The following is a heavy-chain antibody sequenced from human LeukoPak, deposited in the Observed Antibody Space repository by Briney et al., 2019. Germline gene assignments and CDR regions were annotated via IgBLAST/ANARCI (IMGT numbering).Heavy chain of an antibody. Sequence: GGSLRLSCAASGFTFSSYTMSWVRQAPGKGLQWVSGISGSGGSTYYADSVKGRFTISRDNSKNTLYLQMNSLRAEDTAVYYCAKIMWFEQYYYYALDVWGHGTTVTVSS. CDR1: GFTFSSYT. CDR2: ISGSGGST. V-gene: IGHV3-23*01. D-gene: IGHD3-10*01. CDR3: AKIMWFEQYYYYALDV. J-gene: IGHJ6*02.